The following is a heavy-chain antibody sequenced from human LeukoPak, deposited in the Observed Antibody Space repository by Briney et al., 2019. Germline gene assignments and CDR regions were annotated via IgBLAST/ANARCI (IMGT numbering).Heavy chain of an antibody. CDR1: GGSISPYY. V-gene: IGHV4-59*01. CDR2: IYYSGNT. D-gene: IGHD3-10*02. Sequence: PSGTLSLTXTVSGGSISPYYWSWIRQPPGKGLEWLGYIYYSGNTDYNPSLKSRVAISVDTSKNQFSLKLSSVTAADTAVYYCARSTGSTMFIDYWGQGTLVTVSS. CDR3: ARSTGSTMFIDY. J-gene: IGHJ4*02.